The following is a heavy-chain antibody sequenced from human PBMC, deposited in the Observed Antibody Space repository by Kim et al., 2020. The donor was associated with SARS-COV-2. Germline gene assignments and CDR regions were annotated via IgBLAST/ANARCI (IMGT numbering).Heavy chain of an antibody. CDR1: GFTVSSYY. CDR2: IYSGGST. V-gene: IGHV3-53*01. Sequence: GGSLRLSCAASGFTVSSYYMSWVRQAPGKGLEWVSVIYSGGSTYYSAAVKGRFTISRDNSKNTLYLQMNSPRAEDTAVYYCERVHSSGWPVAVWFDYWGQGTLVTVSS. D-gene: IGHD6-19*01. J-gene: IGHJ4*02. CDR3: ERVHSSGWPVAVWFDY.